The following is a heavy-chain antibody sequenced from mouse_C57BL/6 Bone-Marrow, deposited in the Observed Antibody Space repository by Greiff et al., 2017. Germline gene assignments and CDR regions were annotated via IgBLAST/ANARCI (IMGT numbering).Heavy chain of an antibody. CDR1: GYTFTSYN. CDR2: IYPGNGGT. D-gene: IGHD3-3*01. Sequence: QVQLQQSGAELVRPGASVTMSCKASGYTFTSYNMHWVKQTPRQGLEWIGAIYPGNGGTSYNQKFKGKATLTVDKSASTAYMKLSSLTSEDSAVYFCARGEGPYLDYWGQGTTLTVSS. CDR3: ARGEGPYLDY. J-gene: IGHJ2*01. V-gene: IGHV1-12*01.